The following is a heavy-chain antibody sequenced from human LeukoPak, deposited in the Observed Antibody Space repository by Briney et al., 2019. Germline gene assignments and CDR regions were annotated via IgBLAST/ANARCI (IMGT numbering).Heavy chain of an antibody. V-gene: IGHV1-2*06. J-gene: IGHJ4*02. CDR1: GYTFTGYY. CDR3: ARVFYYYGSGSYYGY. D-gene: IGHD3-10*01. Sequence: VSVKVSCKASGYTFTGYYVHWVRQAPGQGLEWMGRINPNSGGTNYAQKFHGRVTMTRDTSISTAYMELSRLRSDDTAVYYCARVFYYYGSGSYYGYWGQGTLVTVSS. CDR2: INPNSGGT.